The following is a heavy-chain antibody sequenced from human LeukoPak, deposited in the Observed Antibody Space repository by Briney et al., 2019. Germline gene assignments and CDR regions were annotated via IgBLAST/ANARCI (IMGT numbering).Heavy chain of an antibody. J-gene: IGHJ4*02. CDR1: GYTFTGYY. Sequence: ASVTVSFKSSGYTFTGYYMHWVRQAPGQGLEWRGWINPNSGGTNYAQKFQGRVTMTRDTSISTAYMELSRLRSDDTAVYYCARDSDLGGPSPAGYWGQGTLVTVSS. CDR2: INPNSGGT. CDR3: ARDSDLGGPSPAGY. V-gene: IGHV1-2*02. D-gene: IGHD3-16*01.